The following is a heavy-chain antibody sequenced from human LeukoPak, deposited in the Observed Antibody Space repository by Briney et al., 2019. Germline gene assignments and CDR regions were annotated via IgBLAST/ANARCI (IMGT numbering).Heavy chain of an antibody. CDR2: IKQDGSEK. V-gene: IGHV3-7*01. CDR1: GFTFSSYW. Sequence: GGSLRLSCAASGFTFSSYWMSWVRQAPGKGLEWVANIKQDGSEKYYVDSVKGRFTTSRDNTKNSLYLQMNSLRAEDTAVYYCAKDGGSDPDSFDIWGQGTMVTVSS. J-gene: IGHJ3*02. CDR3: AKDGGSDPDSFDI. D-gene: IGHD2-15*01.